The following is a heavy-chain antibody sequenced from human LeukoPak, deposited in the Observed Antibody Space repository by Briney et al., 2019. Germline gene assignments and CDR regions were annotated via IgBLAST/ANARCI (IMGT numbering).Heavy chain of an antibody. CDR3: ASSLWTYDILTGYGY. Sequence: SETLSLACTVSGGSVSSGSYYWSWIRQPPGKGPEWIGYIYYSGSTNYNPSLKSRVTISVDTSKNQFSLKLSSVTAADTAVYYCASSLWTYDILTGYGYWGQGTLVTVSS. D-gene: IGHD3-9*01. CDR2: IYYSGST. CDR1: GGSVSSGSYY. J-gene: IGHJ4*02. V-gene: IGHV4-61*01.